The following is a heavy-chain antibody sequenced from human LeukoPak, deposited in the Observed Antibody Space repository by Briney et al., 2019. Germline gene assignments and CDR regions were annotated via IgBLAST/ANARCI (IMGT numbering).Heavy chain of an antibody. CDR1: GGSISSSSYY. CDR3: ARDGVFGELATFDY. Sequence: SETLSLTCTVSGGSISSSSYYWGWIRQPPGKGLEWIGSIYYSGSTYYNPSLKSRVTISVDTSKNQFSLKLSSVTAADTAVYYCARDGVFGELATFDYWGQGTLVTVSS. J-gene: IGHJ4*02. CDR2: IYYSGST. D-gene: IGHD3-10*01. V-gene: IGHV4-39*07.